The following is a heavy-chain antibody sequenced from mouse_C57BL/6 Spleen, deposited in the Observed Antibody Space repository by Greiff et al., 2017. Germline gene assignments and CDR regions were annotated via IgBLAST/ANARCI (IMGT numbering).Heavy chain of an antibody. CDR1: GYTFTDYY. CDR2: INPDNGGT. Sequence: EVQLQQSGPELVKPGASVKISCKASGYTFTDYYMNWVKQSHGKSLEWIGDINPDNGGTSYNQKFKGKATLTVDKSSSTAYMELRSLTSEDSAVYYCARRGYDPYYFDYWGQGTTLTVSS. D-gene: IGHD2-3*01. V-gene: IGHV1-26*01. J-gene: IGHJ2*01. CDR3: ARRGYDPYYFDY.